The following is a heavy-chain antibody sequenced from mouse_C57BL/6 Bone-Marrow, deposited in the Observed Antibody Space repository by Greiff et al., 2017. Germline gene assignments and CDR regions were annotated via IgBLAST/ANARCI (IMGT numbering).Heavy chain of an antibody. D-gene: IGHD5-1*01. Sequence: QVQLQQSGAELVKPGASVKMSCKVSGYTFTTYPLEWMKQNHGKSLEWIGNFHPYNDDTKYNEKFKGKATLTVEKSSNTVYLELSRLTSDDSAVYYCARSSTFFYYFDYWGPGTTLTVSS. CDR1: GYTFTTYP. CDR3: ARSSTFFYYFDY. CDR2: FHPYNDDT. V-gene: IGHV1-47*01. J-gene: IGHJ2*01.